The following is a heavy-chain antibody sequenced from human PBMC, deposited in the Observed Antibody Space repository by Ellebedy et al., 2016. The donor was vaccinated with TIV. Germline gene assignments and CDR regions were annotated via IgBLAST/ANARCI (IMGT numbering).Heavy chain of an antibody. CDR1: GFTFSSSD. D-gene: IGHD5-18*01. J-gene: IGHJ4*02. Sequence: GESLKISCVASGFTFSSSDIHWVRQAPDKGLEWVSSISSSSSYIYYADSVKGRFTISRDNAKNSLYLQMNSLRAEDTAVYYCAKGTWIQLWLGYWGQGTLVTVSS. CDR2: ISSSSSYI. CDR3: AKGTWIQLWLGY. V-gene: IGHV3-21*04.